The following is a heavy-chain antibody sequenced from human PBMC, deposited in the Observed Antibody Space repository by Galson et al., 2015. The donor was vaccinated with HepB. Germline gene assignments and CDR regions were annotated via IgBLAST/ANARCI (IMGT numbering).Heavy chain of an antibody. CDR1: GYTLTELS. D-gene: IGHD3-22*01. V-gene: IGHV1-24*01. CDR3: AAWTYYYDSSGLHDAFDI. Sequence: SVKVSCKVSGYTLTELSMHWVRQAPGKGLEWMGGFDPEDGETIYAQKFQGRVTMTEDTSTDTAYMELSSLRSEDTAVYYCAAWTYYYDSSGLHDAFDIWGQGTMVTVSS. J-gene: IGHJ3*02. CDR2: FDPEDGET.